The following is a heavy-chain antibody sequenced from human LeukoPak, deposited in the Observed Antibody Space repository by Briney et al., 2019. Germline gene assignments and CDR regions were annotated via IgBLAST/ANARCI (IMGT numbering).Heavy chain of an antibody. Sequence: GGSLRLSCAASGFTFSSYGMHWVRQAPGKGLEWVAFIRYDGSDKSYADSVKGRFTISRDNSENTLYLQINSLRVEDTAVYYCAKDTPTTGYHLDSWGQGTLVTVSS. CDR1: GFTFSSYG. V-gene: IGHV3-30*02. CDR3: AKDTPTTGYHLDS. J-gene: IGHJ4*02. CDR2: IRYDGSDK. D-gene: IGHD1-1*01.